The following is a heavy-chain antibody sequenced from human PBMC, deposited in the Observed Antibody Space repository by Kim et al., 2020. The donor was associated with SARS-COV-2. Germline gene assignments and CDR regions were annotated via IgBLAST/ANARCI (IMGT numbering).Heavy chain of an antibody. CDR1: GYTFTSYD. D-gene: IGHD2-15*01. CDR2: MNPNSGNT. J-gene: IGHJ4*02. Sequence: ASVKVSCKASGYTFTSYDINWVRQATGQGLEWMGWMNPNSGNTGYPQKFQGRVTMTRNTSISTAYMELSSLRSEDTAVYYCVRGSPSRYSSGGSCPYFDYWGQGTLVTVSS. V-gene: IGHV1-8*01. CDR3: VRGSPSRYSSGGSCPYFDY.